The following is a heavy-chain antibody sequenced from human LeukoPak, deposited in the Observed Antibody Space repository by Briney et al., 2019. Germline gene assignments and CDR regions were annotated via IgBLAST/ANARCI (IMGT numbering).Heavy chain of an antibody. V-gene: IGHV4-59*01. CDR3: ARTSYYYDSSGYSIPLYYFDY. D-gene: IGHD3-22*01. Sequence: SETLSLTCTVSGGSISSYYWSWIRQPPGKGLEWIGYIYYSGSTNYNPSLKSRVTISVDTSKNQFSLKLSSVTAADTAVYYCARTSYYYDSSGYSIPLYYFDYWGQGTLVTVSS. CDR1: GGSISSYY. J-gene: IGHJ4*02. CDR2: IYYSGST.